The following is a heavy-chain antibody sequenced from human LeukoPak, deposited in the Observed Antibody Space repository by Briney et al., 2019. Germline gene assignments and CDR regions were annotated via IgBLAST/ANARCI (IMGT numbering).Heavy chain of an antibody. CDR1: GFTFSSYG. Sequence: GDSLRLSCAASGFTFSSYGVSWVRQAPGKGLEWVSAISDSGGSTYYADSVKGRFTISRDNSKNTLYLQMSSLRAEDTAVYYCAKETCSGYSCYIFDYWGQGTLVTVSS. CDR2: ISDSGGST. V-gene: IGHV3-23*01. J-gene: IGHJ4*02. CDR3: AKETCSGYSCYIFDY. D-gene: IGHD2-15*01.